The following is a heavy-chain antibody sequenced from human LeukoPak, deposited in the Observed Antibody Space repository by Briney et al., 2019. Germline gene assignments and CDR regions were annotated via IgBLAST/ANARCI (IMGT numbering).Heavy chain of an antibody. CDR1: GYSFTSYW. CDR2: IYPGDSDP. D-gene: IGHD5-12*01. V-gene: IGHV5-51*01. CDR3: ARLNWGYSCYDSPGYY. J-gene: IGHJ4*02. Sequence: PGESLKISCKRSGYSFTSYWIGWVRQMPGKGLEWMGIIYPGDSDPRYSPSFQGQVTISADKSISTAYLQWSSLKASDTAMYYCARLNWGYSCYDSPGYYWGQGTLVTVSS.